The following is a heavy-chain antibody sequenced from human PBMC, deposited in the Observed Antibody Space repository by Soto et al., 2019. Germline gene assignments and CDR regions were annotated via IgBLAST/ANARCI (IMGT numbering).Heavy chain of an antibody. Sequence: QVQLVQSGAEVKKPGASVKVSCKASGYTFTSYDINWVRQATGQGLEWMGWMNPNSGNTGYAQKVQGGVAMTSNTSISTAYIELSSLRSDDTAVYYCARAGRWLGGDYWGQGTLVTVSS. CDR2: MNPNSGNT. D-gene: IGHD6-19*01. J-gene: IGHJ4*02. CDR1: GYTFTSYD. CDR3: ARAGRWLGGDY. V-gene: IGHV1-8*01.